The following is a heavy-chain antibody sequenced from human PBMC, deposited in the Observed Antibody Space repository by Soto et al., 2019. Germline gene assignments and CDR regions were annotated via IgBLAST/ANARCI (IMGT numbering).Heavy chain of an antibody. Sequence: ASVKVSCKASGGTFSSYAISWVRQAPGQGLEWMGGIIPIFGTANYAQKFQGRVTITADESTSTAYMELSSLRSEDTAVYYCARSPYYYDSSGSDSPMGYGMDVWGQGTTVTVSS. D-gene: IGHD3-22*01. CDR1: GGTFSSYA. V-gene: IGHV1-69*13. J-gene: IGHJ6*02. CDR3: ARSPYYYDSSGSDSPMGYGMDV. CDR2: IIPIFGTA.